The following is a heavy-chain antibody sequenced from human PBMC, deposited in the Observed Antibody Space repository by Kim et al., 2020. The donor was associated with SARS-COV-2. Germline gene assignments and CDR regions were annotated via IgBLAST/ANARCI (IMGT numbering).Heavy chain of an antibody. Sequence: KSRVTISVDTSKNQFSLKLSSVTAADTAVYYCARHPAYCGGDCYPYYFDYWGQGTLVTVSS. CDR3: ARHPAYCGGDCYPYYFDY. D-gene: IGHD2-21*02. J-gene: IGHJ4*02. V-gene: IGHV4-39*01.